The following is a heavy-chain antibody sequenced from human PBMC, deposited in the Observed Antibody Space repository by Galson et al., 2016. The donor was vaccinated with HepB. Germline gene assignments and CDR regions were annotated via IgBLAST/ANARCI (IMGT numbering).Heavy chain of an antibody. J-gene: IGHJ3*02. Sequence: PALVKPTQTLTLTCTFSGFSLSTFEVGVGWVRQPPGKALEWLALISGHDDKRYTPSLKSRLTISKDTSKQQVLLTMTNVDPVDTATYYCIHSSDLQHAFDIWGQGTSVIVSS. CDR2: ISGHDDK. CDR3: IHSSDLQHAFDI. CDR1: GFSLSTFEVG. D-gene: IGHD2-21*02. V-gene: IGHV2-5*01.